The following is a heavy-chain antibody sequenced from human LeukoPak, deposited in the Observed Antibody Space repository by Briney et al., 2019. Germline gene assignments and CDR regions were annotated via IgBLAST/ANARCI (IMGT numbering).Heavy chain of an antibody. D-gene: IGHD4-17*01. CDR3: ARATVTTFNWFDP. CDR1: GGTVSSYA. Sequence: VASVKVSCKASGGTVSSYAISWVRQAPGQGLEWMGGIIPIVGIAKYAQKFQGRVTITADESTSTAYMELRSLRSEDTAVYYCARATVTTFNWFDPWGQGTVVTVSS. CDR2: IIPIVGIA. J-gene: IGHJ5*02. V-gene: IGHV1-69*10.